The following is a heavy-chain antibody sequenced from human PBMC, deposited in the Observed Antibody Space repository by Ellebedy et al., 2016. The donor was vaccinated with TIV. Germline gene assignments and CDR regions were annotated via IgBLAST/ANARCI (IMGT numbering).Heavy chain of an antibody. CDR1: EFTFSRYS. CDR2: ISSSSSTI. CDR3: AREGNYYDSSGYPYPFDY. Sequence: GESLKISCSASEFTFSRYSMNWVRQAPGKGLEWVSYISSSSSTIYYADSVKGRFTISRDNATNSVYLQMDSLRDEDTAIYYCAREGNYYDSSGYPYPFDYWGRGTLVTVSS. J-gene: IGHJ4*02. V-gene: IGHV3-48*02. D-gene: IGHD3-22*01.